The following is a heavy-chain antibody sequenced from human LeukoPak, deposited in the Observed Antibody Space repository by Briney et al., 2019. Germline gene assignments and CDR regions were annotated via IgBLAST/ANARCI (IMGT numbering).Heavy chain of an antibody. J-gene: IGHJ4*02. CDR3: ARDRAETYFDY. D-gene: IGHD3-10*01. Sequence: PSETLSFTCAVYGGSFSGYYWSWIRQPPGKGLEWIGEINHSGSTNYNPSLKRRISMSVDTSKNQFSLKLSSVVAADTAVYYCARDRAETYFDYWGQGILVTVSS. CDR2: INHSGST. V-gene: IGHV4-34*09. CDR1: GGSFSGYY.